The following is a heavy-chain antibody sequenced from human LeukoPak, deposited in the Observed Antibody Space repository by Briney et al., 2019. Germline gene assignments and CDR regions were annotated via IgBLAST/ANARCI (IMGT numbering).Heavy chain of an antibody. CDR2: ISGDGGST. D-gene: IGHD3-22*01. CDR1: GFTFNDYA. Sequence: PGGSLRLPCAASGFTFNDYAMHWVRQAPGKGLEWVSLISGDGGSTYYAASVKGRFTISRDNSKNSLYLQMNNLRTEDTALYYCAKDYYDASGYYYGEYLQHWGQGTLVTVSS. V-gene: IGHV3-43*02. J-gene: IGHJ1*01. CDR3: AKDYYDASGYYYGEYLQH.